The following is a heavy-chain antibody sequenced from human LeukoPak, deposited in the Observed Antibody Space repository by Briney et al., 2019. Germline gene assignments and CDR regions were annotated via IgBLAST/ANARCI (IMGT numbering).Heavy chain of an antibody. CDR2: IYYRGST. CDR3: ARVSSCSGDSCYLSDY. CDR1: GGSISSSSYY. Sequence: SESLSLTCALSGGSISSSSYYWGWTRQPPGKGLEWIGCIYYRGSTYYNPSLKSRATISVDPSKNKSSLKRSSATAADTAVYYSARVSSCSGDSCYLSDYWGQGTLVTASS. V-gene: IGHV4-39*07. J-gene: IGHJ4*02. D-gene: IGHD2-15*01.